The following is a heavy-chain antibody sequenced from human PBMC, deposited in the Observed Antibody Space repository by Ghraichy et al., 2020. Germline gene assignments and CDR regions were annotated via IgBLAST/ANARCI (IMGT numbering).Heavy chain of an antibody. V-gene: IGHV4-34*01. Sequence: SETLSLTCAVYGGSFSGYYWSWIRQPPGKGLEWIGEINHSGSTNYNPSLKSRVTISVDTSKNQFSLKLSSVTAADTAVYYCARGSGYSYGGSYDYWGQGTLVTVSS. J-gene: IGHJ4*02. CDR1: GGSFSGYY. CDR2: INHSGST. CDR3: ARGSGYSYGGSYDY. D-gene: IGHD5-18*01.